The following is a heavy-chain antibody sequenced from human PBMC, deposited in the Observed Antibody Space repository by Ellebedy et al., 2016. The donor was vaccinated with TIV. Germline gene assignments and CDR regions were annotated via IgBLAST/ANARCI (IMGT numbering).Heavy chain of an antibody. D-gene: IGHD4-11*01. V-gene: IGHV1-69*13. CDR2: INPIFGSA. CDR3: ARATDDYPMYYFDY. J-gene: IGHJ4*02. CDR1: GYTFTSYG. Sequence: AASVKVSCKASGYTFTSYGISWVRQAPGQGLEWMGGINPIFGSANYAQKFQGRVTITADESTSTAYMELSSLRSEDTAVYYCARATDDYPMYYFDYWGQGTLVTVSS.